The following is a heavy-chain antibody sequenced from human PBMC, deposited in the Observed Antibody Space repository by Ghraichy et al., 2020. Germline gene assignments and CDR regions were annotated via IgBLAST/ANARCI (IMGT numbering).Heavy chain of an antibody. CDR3: AKPLGYCSSTSCSEFDP. Sequence: GGSLRLSCAASGFTFSSYAMSWVRQAPGKGLEWVSAISGSGGSTYYADSVKGRFTICRDNSKNTLYLQMNSLRAEDTAVYYCAKPLGYCSSTSCSEFDPWGQGTLVTVSS. J-gene: IGHJ5*02. CDR2: ISGSGGST. V-gene: IGHV3-23*01. CDR1: GFTFSSYA. D-gene: IGHD2-2*01.